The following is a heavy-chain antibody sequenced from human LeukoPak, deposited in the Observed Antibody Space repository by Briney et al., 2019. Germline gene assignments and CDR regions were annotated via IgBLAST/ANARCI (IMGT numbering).Heavy chain of an antibody. CDR3: ARDLATVRGRWFDP. Sequence: SETLSLTCTVSGGSISSSSYYWGWIRQPPVKGLEWMGTIYYSGSTYYNPSLKSRVTISVDTSKNQFSLKLSSVTAADTAVYYCARDLATVRGRWFDPWGQGTLVTVSS. V-gene: IGHV4-39*07. J-gene: IGHJ5*02. CDR1: GGSISSSSYY. D-gene: IGHD4-11*01. CDR2: IYYSGST.